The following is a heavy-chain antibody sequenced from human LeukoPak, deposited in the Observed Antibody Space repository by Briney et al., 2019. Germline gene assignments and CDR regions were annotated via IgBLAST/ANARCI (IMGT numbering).Heavy chain of an antibody. D-gene: IGHD3-22*01. Sequence: ASVKASCKASGYTFTGYYMHWVRQAPGQGLEWMGWINPNSGGTNYAQKFQGRVTMTRDTSISTAYMELSRLRSDDTAVYYCATPAWYYDSSGGFDPWGQGTLVTVSS. J-gene: IGHJ5*02. CDR1: GYTFTGYY. V-gene: IGHV1-2*02. CDR3: ATPAWYYDSSGGFDP. CDR2: INPNSGGT.